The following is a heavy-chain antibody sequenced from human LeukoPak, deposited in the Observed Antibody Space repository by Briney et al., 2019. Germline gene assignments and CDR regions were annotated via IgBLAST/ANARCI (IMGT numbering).Heavy chain of an antibody. CDR3: GRVGAFSVINY. V-gene: IGHV3-21*06. J-gene: IGHJ4*02. CDR2: ISTTGSHI. D-gene: IGHD3-10*01. CDR1: GFSFSTHD. Sequence: PGGSLRLSCAASGFSFSTHDMSWVRQAPGKGLEWISHISTTGSHIQYAGSLKGRFTVSRDNAKNSLYLQMNSLRVEDTAVYYCGRVGAFSVINYWGQGTLVTVSS.